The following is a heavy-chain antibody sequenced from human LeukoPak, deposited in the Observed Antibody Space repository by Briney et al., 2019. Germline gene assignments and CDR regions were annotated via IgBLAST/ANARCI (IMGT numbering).Heavy chain of an antibody. Sequence: KPSETLSLTCTVSGGSISSYYWSWIRQPPGKGLEWIGYIYYSGSTDYNASLKSRVTISVDTSKNQFSLKLSSVTAADTAVYYCARLSVVVPAAMHYWGQGTLVTVSS. J-gene: IGHJ4*02. V-gene: IGHV4-59*12. CDR2: IYYSGST. CDR3: ARLSVVVPAAMHY. CDR1: GGSISSYY. D-gene: IGHD2-2*01.